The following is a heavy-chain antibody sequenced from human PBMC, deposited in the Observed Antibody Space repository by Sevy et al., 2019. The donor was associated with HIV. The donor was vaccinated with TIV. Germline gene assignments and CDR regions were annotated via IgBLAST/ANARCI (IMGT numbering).Heavy chain of an antibody. J-gene: IGHJ5*02. CDR2: INHSGST. D-gene: IGHD3-10*01. CDR1: NGSFSGYY. Sequence: SETLSLTCGVYNGSFSGYYWSWIRQSPEKGLEWIGQINHSGSTNYNPSLKSRITISIDMSKSQFSLNLSSVTAADTAIYDCGRSGSYYQVSWFDPWGQGTLVTVSS. CDR3: GRSGSYYQVSWFDP. V-gene: IGHV4-34*01.